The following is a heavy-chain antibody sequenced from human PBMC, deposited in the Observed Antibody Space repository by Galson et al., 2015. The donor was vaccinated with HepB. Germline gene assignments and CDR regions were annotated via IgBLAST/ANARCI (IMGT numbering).Heavy chain of an antibody. CDR2: ISGSGGTT. J-gene: IGHJ3*02. D-gene: IGHD2-2*02. CDR3: AGYCSTTSCYRGRFAFDI. Sequence: SLRLSCAASGFTFSSHAMSWVRQAPGKGLEWVSAISGSGGTTFYADSVKGRLTISKDNSKNTLYLQMNGLRAEDTALYYCAGYCSTTSCYRGRFAFDIWGQGTMVTVSS. V-gene: IGHV3-23*01. CDR1: GFTFSSHA.